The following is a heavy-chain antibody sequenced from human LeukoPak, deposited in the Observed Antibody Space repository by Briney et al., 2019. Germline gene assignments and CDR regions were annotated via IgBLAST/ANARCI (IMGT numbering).Heavy chain of an antibody. CDR1: GGTFSSYA. J-gene: IGHJ4*02. CDR2: IIPIIGTA. D-gene: IGHD3-10*01. CDR3: ATLHTTMGGYFDY. Sequence: GASVKVSCKASGGTFSSYAISWVRQAPGQGLEWMGGIIPIIGTANYAQKFQGRVTITADKSTSTAYMELSSLRSEDTAVYYCATLHTTMGGYFDYWGQGTLVTVSS. V-gene: IGHV1-69*06.